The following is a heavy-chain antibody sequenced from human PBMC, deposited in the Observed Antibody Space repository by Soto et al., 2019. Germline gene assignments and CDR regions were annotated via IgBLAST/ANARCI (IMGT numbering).Heavy chain of an antibody. V-gene: IGHV4-31*03. J-gene: IGHJ4*02. CDR2: IYHTGNT. CDR3: ASSYSGYLDN. CDR1: GGSMSSGAYY. Sequence: SETLSLTCSVSGGSMSSGAYYWNWIRQHPVKGLEWIAYIYHTGNTYYNPSLRSRTTISVDTSENQFSLKLTSVTDADTAVYYCASSYSGYLDNWGQGTLVTVS. D-gene: IGHD3-22*01.